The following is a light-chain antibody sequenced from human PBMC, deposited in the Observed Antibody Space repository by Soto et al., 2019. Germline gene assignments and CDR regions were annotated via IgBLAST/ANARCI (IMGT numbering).Light chain of an antibody. Sequence: QSVLTQSPSASASLGASVKLTCSLSSGHSSYAIAWHQQHPENGPRYLMKLNSDGSHSKGDGIPDRFSGSSSGAERYLTISSLQSEDEAHYYCPTWGTGFYVFGTGTKLTVL. CDR1: SGHSSYA. CDR2: LNSDGSH. V-gene: IGLV4-69*01. J-gene: IGLJ1*01. CDR3: PTWGTGFYV.